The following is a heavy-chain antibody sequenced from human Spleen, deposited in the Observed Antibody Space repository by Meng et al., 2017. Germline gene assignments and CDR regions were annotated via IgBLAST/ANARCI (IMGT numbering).Heavy chain of an antibody. CDR2: INPSGGST. CDR3: ARGRGFVYGVEHY. Sequence: QVQLVQSGAELKKPGASVKVPCKAFGYTLTSYYIHWVRQAPGQGLEWMGVINPSGGSTSYTPKFQGRVTMTRDTSTSTVYMELSSLRSEDTAVYYCARGRGFVYGVEHYWGQGTLVTVSS. J-gene: IGHJ4*02. V-gene: IGHV1-46*03. D-gene: IGHD5-18*01. CDR1: GYTLTSYY.